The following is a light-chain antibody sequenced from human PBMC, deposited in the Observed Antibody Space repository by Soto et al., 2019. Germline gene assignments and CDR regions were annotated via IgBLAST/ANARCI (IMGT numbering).Light chain of an antibody. CDR1: SSDIGGYNF. Sequence: QSALTQPPSASGSPGQSVAISCTGTSSDIGGYNFVSWYQQHPGKAPKLMIYEVTKRPTGVPDRFPGSKSGNTATLIVSGPQAEDVADYYYSSHGGNNSPYGFGTGTKVTVL. V-gene: IGLV2-8*01. J-gene: IGLJ1*01. CDR2: EVT. CDR3: SSHGGNNSPYG.